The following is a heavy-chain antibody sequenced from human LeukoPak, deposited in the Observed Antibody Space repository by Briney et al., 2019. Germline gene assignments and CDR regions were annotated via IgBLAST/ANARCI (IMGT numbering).Heavy chain of an antibody. J-gene: IGHJ4*02. CDR2: ISSSSSYI. Sequence: GGSLRLSCAASGFTFSSYSMNWVRQAPGKGLEWVSSISSSSSYIYYADSVKGRFTISRDNAKDSLYLQMNSLRAEDTAVYYCARESGTTDFDYWGQGTLVTVSS. D-gene: IGHD1-1*01. V-gene: IGHV3-21*01. CDR1: GFTFSSYS. CDR3: ARESGTTDFDY.